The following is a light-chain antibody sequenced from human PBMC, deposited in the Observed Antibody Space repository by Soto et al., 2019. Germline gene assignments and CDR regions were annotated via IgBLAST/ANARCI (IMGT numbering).Light chain of an antibody. CDR3: QQYNNWPGT. CDR2: GAS. CDR1: QSVSSN. V-gene: IGKV3-15*01. J-gene: IGKJ3*01. Sequence: EIVMTLSPATLSVSPGERATLSCRASQSVSSNLAWYQQKPGQAPRLLIYGASTRATGIPARFSGSGSGTEFTLTISSLQSEDFAVYYCQQYNNWPGTFGPGTKVDI.